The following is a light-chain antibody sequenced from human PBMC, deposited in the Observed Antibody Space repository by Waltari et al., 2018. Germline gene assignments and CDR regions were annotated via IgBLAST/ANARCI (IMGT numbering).Light chain of an antibody. CDR1: HSSLQGNVETS. V-gene: IGKV2D-29*01. CDR2: DVS. Sequence: TQTPLFLSVTPGLPASISCKSSHSSLQGNVETSVSWFLQKPGQAPRPLIYDVSKRFSGVPERFSVSWSGTNFTLNISRVQADDVGVYYCFQSKQIPSFGAGTKVEI. J-gene: IGKJ4*01. CDR3: FQSKQIPS.